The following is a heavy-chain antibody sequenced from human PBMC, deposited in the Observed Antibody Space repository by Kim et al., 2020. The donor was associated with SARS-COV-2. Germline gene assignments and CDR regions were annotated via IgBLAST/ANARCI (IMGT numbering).Heavy chain of an antibody. J-gene: IGHJ3*01. CDR3: AKDRRLRYYYDTPQNAF. Sequence: GGSLRLSCAASGFTFSSYGMHWVRQAPGKGLEWVAVISYDGSNKYYADSVKGRFTISRDNSKNTLYLQMNSLRAEDTAVYYCAKDRRLRYYYDTPQNAF. CDR2: ISYDGSNK. D-gene: IGHD3-22*01. V-gene: IGHV3-30*18. CDR1: GFTFSSYG.